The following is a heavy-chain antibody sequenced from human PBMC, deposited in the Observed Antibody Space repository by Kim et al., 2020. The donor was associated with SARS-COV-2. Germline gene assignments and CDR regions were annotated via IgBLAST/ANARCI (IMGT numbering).Heavy chain of an antibody. J-gene: IGHJ6*02. D-gene: IGHD6-13*01. CDR3: TQQLVRVYYGMDV. V-gene: IGHV1-8*01. Sequence: YAQKFQGRVTMTRNTSISTAYMELSSLRSEDTAVYYCTQQLVRVYYGMDVWGQGTTVTVSS.